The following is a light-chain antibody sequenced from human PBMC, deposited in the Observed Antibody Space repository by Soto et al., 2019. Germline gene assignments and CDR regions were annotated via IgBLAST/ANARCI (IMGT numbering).Light chain of an antibody. CDR2: GAS. J-gene: IGKJ1*01. CDR3: QQYNTYPWT. V-gene: IGKV1-16*01. Sequence: DIQMTQSPSSLSASVGDKVTITCRASQGIANYLAWVQQKPGKAQKSLIYGASDLQSGVPSRFSGSGSGSDFTLTIISLQPEDSATDFCQQYNTYPWTFGQGTKVEIK. CDR1: QGIANY.